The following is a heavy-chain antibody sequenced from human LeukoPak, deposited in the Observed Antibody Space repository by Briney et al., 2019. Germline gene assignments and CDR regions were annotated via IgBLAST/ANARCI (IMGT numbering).Heavy chain of an antibody. D-gene: IGHD1-1*01. CDR3: AKGVNWNDPRVRYYFDY. CDR2: IRSKTEGGTA. Sequence: PGGSLRLSCAASGFTFSDAWMTWVRQAPGKGLEWVGRIRSKTEGGTADYADSVKGRFTISRDNSKNTLFLQMNSLRAEDTAVYYCAKGVNWNDPRVRYYFDYWGQGTLVTVSS. J-gene: IGHJ4*02. CDR1: GFTFSDAW. V-gene: IGHV3-15*01.